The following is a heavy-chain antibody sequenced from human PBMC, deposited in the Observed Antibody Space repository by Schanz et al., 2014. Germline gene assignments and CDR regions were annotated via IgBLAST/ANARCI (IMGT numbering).Heavy chain of an antibody. CDR3: VRVPSRDVSFDL. D-gene: IGHD3-16*01. CDR1: GYSFTPFP. CDR2: INAANGNT. V-gene: IGHV1-3*01. J-gene: IGHJ2*01. Sequence: QVQLVQSGAEVKKPGASVKVSCKASGYSFTPFPIHWVRQAPGQRLEWMGWINAANGNTRYSQKFQGRVTITRDTSASTAYMELSSLRSEDTAVYYCVRVPSRDVSFDLWGRGTLVTVSS.